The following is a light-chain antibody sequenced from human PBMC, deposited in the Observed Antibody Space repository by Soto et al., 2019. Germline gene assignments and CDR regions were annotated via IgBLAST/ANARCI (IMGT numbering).Light chain of an antibody. CDR1: QGIANF. J-gene: IGKJ3*01. V-gene: IGKV1-9*01. CDR3: QQLNSFPIP. CDR2: GAS. Sequence: IQLTQSPSSLSASVGDRVTISCRASQGIANFLAWYQQKPGKAPKLLIYGASTLQSGVPSRFSDSGSGTDFPLTSSRLQPEYFATYYCQQLNSFPIPFGPGTKVDIK.